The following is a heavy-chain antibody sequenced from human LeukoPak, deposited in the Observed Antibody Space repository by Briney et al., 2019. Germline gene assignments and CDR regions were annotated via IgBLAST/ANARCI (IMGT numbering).Heavy chain of an antibody. V-gene: IGHV4-34*01. D-gene: IGHD6-13*01. Sequence: PSETLSLTCAVFGGSFSGYYWSWVRQAPGKGLEWIGEVHHSGSINYNPSLASRFTISVDASKNQFSLKLTSVTAADTAMYYCARGVDSAKVGYWSQGTPVTVSS. J-gene: IGHJ4*02. CDR1: GGSFSGYY. CDR2: VHHSGSI. CDR3: ARGVDSAKVGY.